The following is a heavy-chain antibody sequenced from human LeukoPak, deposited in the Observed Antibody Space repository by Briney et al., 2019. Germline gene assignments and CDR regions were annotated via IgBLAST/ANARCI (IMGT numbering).Heavy chain of an antibody. D-gene: IGHD6-6*01. V-gene: IGHV1-2*02. CDR1: GYTFTGYY. J-gene: IGHJ4*02. CDR2: INPNSGGT. CDR3: ARRTYSSSSSIFDY. Sequence: ASVKVSCKASGYTFTGYYMHWVRQAPGQGLEWMGWINPNSGGTNYAHKFQGRVTMTRDTSTSTAYMELRSLRSDDTAVYYCARRTYSSSSSIFDYWGQGTLVTVSS.